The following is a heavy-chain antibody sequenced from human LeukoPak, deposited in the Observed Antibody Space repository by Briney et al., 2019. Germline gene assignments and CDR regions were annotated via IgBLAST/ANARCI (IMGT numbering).Heavy chain of an antibody. Sequence: PSETLSLTCTVSGGSISTYYWTWIRQPPGKGLEWIGYIYYSGSTSYNPSLKSRVTISIDTSKNQFSLKLTSVTAADTAIYYCATDSSGSFTGFDHWGQGRLVTVSS. CDR1: GGSISTYY. CDR2: IYYSGST. J-gene: IGHJ5*02. D-gene: IGHD1-26*01. V-gene: IGHV4-59*01. CDR3: ATDSSGSFTGFDH.